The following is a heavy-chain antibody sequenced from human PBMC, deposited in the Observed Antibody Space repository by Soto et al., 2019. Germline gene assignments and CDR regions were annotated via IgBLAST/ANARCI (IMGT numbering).Heavy chain of an antibody. CDR2: IYYSGST. Sequence: SETLSLTCPVSGGTISSGGYYWSWIRQPPGKGLEWIGYIYYSGSTYYNPSLKSRVTISVDTSKNQFSLKLNSVTAADTAVYYCAIYTAMEPTFDYWGQGTLVTVS. V-gene: IGHV4-30-4*01. J-gene: IGHJ4*02. CDR3: AIYTAMEPTFDY. D-gene: IGHD5-18*01. CDR1: GGTISSGGYY.